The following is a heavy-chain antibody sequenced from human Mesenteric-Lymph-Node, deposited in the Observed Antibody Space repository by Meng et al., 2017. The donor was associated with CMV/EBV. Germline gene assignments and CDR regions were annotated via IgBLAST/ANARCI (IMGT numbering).Heavy chain of an antibody. CDR1: GYFFTTHD. D-gene: IGHD2-21*01. CDR3: ARVSLLSRTLRNFDY. V-gene: IGHV1-18*01. CDR2: MNPNSGNT. J-gene: IGHJ4*02. Sequence: SGYFFTTHDINWVRQATGQGLEWMGWMNPNSGNTNYAQKLQGRVTMTTDTSTSTAYMELRSLRSDDTAVYYCARVSLLSRTLRNFDYWGQGTLVTVSS.